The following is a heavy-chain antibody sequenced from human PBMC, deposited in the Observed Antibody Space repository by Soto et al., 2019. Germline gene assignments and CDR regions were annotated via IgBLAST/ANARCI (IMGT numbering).Heavy chain of an antibody. V-gene: IGHV1-69*01. J-gene: IGHJ6*02. CDR2: VIPIPGTA. CDR1: GGTFGSYA. Sequence: QVQLVQSGAEVKKPGSSVQVSCKASGGTFGSYAISWVRQAPGQGLEWMGVVIPIPGTANYAQNFQGRVTIAADESTSTAYRELSSLISDDTAVYYCARSQGSSTSLEIYYYYYYGMDVWGQGTTVTVSS. D-gene: IGHD2-2*01. CDR3: ARSQGSSTSLEIYYYYYYGMDV.